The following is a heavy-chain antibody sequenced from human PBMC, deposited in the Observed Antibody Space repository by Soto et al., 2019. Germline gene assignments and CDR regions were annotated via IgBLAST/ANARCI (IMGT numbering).Heavy chain of an antibody. CDR2: INHSGST. CDR1: GGSFSGYY. V-gene: IGHV4-34*01. CDR3: ARAAGIQLWLLESDYGMDV. J-gene: IGHJ6*02. D-gene: IGHD5-18*01. Sequence: SETLSLTCAVYGGSFSGYYWSWIRQPPGKGMEWIGEINHSGSTNYNPSLKSRVTISVDTSKKQFSLKLSSVTAADTAVYYCARAAGIQLWLLESDYGMDVWGQGTTVTVSS.